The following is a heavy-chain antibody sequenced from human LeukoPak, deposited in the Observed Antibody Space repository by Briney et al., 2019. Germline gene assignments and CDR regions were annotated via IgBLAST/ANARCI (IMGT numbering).Heavy chain of an antibody. J-gene: IGHJ5*02. D-gene: IGHD2-8*02. V-gene: IGHV4-34*01. CDR2: INHSGST. Sequence: SETLSLTCAVYGGSFSGYYWSWIRQPPWKGLEWIGEINHSGSTNYNPSLKSRATISVDTSKNQFSLKLSSVTAADTAVYYCLHNYVLGNWFDPWGQGTLVTVSS. CDR1: GGSFSGYY. CDR3: LHNYVLGNWFDP.